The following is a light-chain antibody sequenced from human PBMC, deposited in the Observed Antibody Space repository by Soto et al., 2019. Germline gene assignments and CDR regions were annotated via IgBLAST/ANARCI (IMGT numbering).Light chain of an antibody. CDR3: SSYTTSSTWV. J-gene: IGLJ3*02. V-gene: IGLV2-14*01. Sequence: QSALTQPASVSGSPGQSITISCTGTSSDIGAYNYVSWYQQHPGKAPKLIIYEVSNRPSGVSSRFSGSKSGNAASLTISGFQAEDETDYYCSSYTTSSTWVFGGGTKLTVL. CDR2: EVS. CDR1: SSDIGAYNY.